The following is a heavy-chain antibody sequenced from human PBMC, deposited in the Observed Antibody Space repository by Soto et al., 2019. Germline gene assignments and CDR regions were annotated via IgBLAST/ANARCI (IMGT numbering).Heavy chain of an antibody. CDR3: ARGLVTGGIDLNLYVMDV. Sequence: PGGSLRLSCAASEFSFSNYAIHWVRQAPGKGLEWVSSISYDGNYKYYADSVKGRFTISRDNSKNTLYLQMNSLRTEDTAVYYCARGLVTGGIDLNLYVMDVWGQGTTVTVSS. D-gene: IGHD5-12*01. V-gene: IGHV3-30-3*01. CDR2: ISYDGNYK. CDR1: EFSFSNYA. J-gene: IGHJ6*02.